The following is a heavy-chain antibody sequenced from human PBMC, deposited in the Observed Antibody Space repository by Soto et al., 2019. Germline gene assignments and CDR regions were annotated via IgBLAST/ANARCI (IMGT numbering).Heavy chain of an antibody. V-gene: IGHV1-69*01. J-gene: IGHJ6*02. Sequence: QVQLVQSGAEVKKPGSSVKVSCKASGGTFSDYGISWVRQAPGQGPEWMGGIIPMLGTTNYAQKVQGRVSITADESTSTVFMELGSLRSEDTAVYYCARVGVVVSKYSCYYGMDVWGQGTTVTVSS. D-gene: IGHD3-22*01. CDR2: IIPMLGTT. CDR3: ARVGVVVSKYSCYYGMDV. CDR1: GGTFSDYG.